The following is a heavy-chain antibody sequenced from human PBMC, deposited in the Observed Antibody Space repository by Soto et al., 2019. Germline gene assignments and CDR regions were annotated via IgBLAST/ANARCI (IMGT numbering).Heavy chain of an antibody. Sequence: EVQLVQSGAEVKKPGESLTISCKGSGYSFTNYWIGWVRQMPGKGLEWMGIIYPGDSDTRYSPSFQGQVTISADRSISTAYVQWSSLKASDTAMYYCARLHSASYHSPLRYWGQGTLVTVSS. CDR2: IYPGDSDT. D-gene: IGHD1-26*01. CDR3: ARLHSASYHSPLRY. V-gene: IGHV5-51*01. CDR1: GYSFTNYW. J-gene: IGHJ4*02.